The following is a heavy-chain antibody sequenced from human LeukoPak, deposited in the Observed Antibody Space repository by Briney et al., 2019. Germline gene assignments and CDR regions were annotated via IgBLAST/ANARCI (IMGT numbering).Heavy chain of an antibody. CDR1: GGSIGSFF. V-gene: IGHV4-59*05. Sequence: SETLPLTCTVSGGSIGSFFWSWIRQPPGKGLEWIGSIYYSGSTYYNPSLKSRVTISVDTSKNQFSLKLSSVTAADTAVYYCARRSRGRANWFDPWGQGTLVTVSS. CDR3: ARRSRGRANWFDP. D-gene: IGHD3-10*01. CDR2: IYYSGST. J-gene: IGHJ5*02.